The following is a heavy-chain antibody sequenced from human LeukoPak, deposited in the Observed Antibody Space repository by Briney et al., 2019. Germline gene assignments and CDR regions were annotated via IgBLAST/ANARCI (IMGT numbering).Heavy chain of an antibody. CDR3: ASHAAISAAGTAPFDS. D-gene: IGHD6-13*01. V-gene: IGHV4-59*08. CDR2: IYRGST. Sequence: PSETLSLTCTVSGGSISGYYWSWIRQSPGKGLDWVGYIYRGSTNYNPSLKSRVTISVDTSKNQLSLKLTSATATDTAVYYCASHAAISAAGTAPFDSWGQGTLVTVSS. CDR1: GGSISGYY. J-gene: IGHJ4*02.